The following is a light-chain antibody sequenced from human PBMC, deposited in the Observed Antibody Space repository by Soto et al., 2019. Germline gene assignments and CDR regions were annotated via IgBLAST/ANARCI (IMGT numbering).Light chain of an antibody. CDR1: QSVSSY. V-gene: IGKV3-11*01. J-gene: IGKJ5*01. CDR3: QQRSNWPPGGT. CDR2: DAS. Sequence: EIVLTQSPATLSVSQGEGATLSCRASQSVSSYLAWYQQKPGQAPRLLIYDASNRATGIPARFSGSGSGTDFTLTISSLEPEDFAVYYCQQRSNWPPGGTFGQGTRLEI.